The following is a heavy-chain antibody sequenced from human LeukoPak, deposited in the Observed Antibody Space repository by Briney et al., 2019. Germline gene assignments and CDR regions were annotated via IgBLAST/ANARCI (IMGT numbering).Heavy chain of an antibody. V-gene: IGHV1-2*02. CDR3: ARDIVVVPAADDAFDI. Sequence: ASVKVSCKASGYTFTGYYMHWVRQAPGQGLEWMGWINPNSGGTNYAQKFQGRVTMTRDTSISTAYMELSGLRSDDTAVYYCARDIVVVPAADDAFDIWGQGTMVTVSS. D-gene: IGHD2-2*01. CDR2: INPNSGGT. CDR1: GYTFTGYY. J-gene: IGHJ3*02.